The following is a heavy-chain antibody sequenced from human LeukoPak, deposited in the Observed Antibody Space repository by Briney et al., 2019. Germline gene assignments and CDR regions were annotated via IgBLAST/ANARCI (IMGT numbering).Heavy chain of an antibody. CDR2: ISYDGSNK. V-gene: IGHV3-30-3*01. CDR3: ARGPPYSRSWYGKNY. Sequence: GGSLRLSCAASGFTFSSSAMHWVRQAPDKGLEWVAVISYDGSNKYYADSVKGRFTISRDNSKNTLYLQMNSLRADDTAVYYCARGPPYSRSWYGKNYWGQGTLVTVSS. D-gene: IGHD6-13*01. J-gene: IGHJ4*02. CDR1: GFTFSSSA.